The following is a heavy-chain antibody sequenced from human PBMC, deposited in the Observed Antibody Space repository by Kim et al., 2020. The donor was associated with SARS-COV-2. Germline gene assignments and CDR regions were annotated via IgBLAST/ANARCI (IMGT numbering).Heavy chain of an antibody. CDR1: GFTFSSYG. CDR3: ARGRDGYTPGYYYMDV. V-gene: IGHV3-30-3*01. CDR2: ISSYDGSNK. J-gene: IGHJ6*03. D-gene: IGHD5-12*01. Sequence: GGSLRLSCAASGFTFSSYGMHWVRQAPGEGLEWVAVISSYDGSNKYNADSVKGRFTISRDNSKNTLYLQMNSLRGEDTAVYYCARGRDGYTPGYYYMDVWGKGTTVTVSS.